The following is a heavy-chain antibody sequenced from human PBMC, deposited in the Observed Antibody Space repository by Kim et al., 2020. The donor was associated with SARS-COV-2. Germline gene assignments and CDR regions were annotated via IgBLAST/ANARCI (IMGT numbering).Heavy chain of an antibody. V-gene: IGHV3-23*01. Sequence: YADSVKGRFTISRDNSKNTRYLQMNSLRAEDTAVYYCAKDRDYGDFYFDYWGQGTLVTVSS. D-gene: IGHD4-17*01. J-gene: IGHJ4*02. CDR3: AKDRDYGDFYFDY.